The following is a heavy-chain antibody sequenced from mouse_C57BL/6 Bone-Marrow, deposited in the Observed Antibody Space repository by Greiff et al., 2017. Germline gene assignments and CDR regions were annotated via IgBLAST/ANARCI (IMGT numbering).Heavy chain of an antibody. Sequence: EVHLVESGGGLVKPGGSLKLSCAASGFTFSSYAMSWVRQTPEKRLEWVATISDGGSYTYYPDNVKGRFTISRDNAKNNLYLQMSHLKSEDTAMYYCARSYYGVYYFDYWGQGTTLTVSS. D-gene: IGHD2-13*01. CDR1: GFTFSSYA. CDR2: ISDGGSYT. CDR3: ARSYYGVYYFDY. V-gene: IGHV5-4*01. J-gene: IGHJ2*01.